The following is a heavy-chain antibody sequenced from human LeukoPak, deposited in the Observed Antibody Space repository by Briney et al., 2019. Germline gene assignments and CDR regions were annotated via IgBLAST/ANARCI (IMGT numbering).Heavy chain of an antibody. CDR1: GYTFTGYY. V-gene: IGHV1-2*02. CDR3: ARDFRAAMVSDWFDP. J-gene: IGHJ5*02. Sequence: ETGGSLRLSCAASGYTFTGYYMHWVRQAPGQGLEWMGWINPNSGGTNYAQKFQGRVTMTRDTSISTAYMELSRLRSDDTAVYYCARDFRAAMVSDWFDPWGQGTLVTVSS. CDR2: INPNSGGT. D-gene: IGHD5-18*01.